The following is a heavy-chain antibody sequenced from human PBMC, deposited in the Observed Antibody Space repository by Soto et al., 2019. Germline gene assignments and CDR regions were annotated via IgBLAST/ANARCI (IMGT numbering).Heavy chain of an antibody. D-gene: IGHD3-9*01. V-gene: IGHV4-30-2*01. Sequence: PSETLSLTCAVSGGTISSGGYSWSWIRQPPGKGLELIGYIYHSASTYYNPSLKSRVTISVDRSKNQLSLKLSSVTAEDMAVYYCATLTKYDILTGFYPCWGQGTLVTVSS. J-gene: IGHJ4*02. CDR3: ATLTKYDILTGFYPC. CDR2: IYHSAST. CDR1: GGTISSGGYS.